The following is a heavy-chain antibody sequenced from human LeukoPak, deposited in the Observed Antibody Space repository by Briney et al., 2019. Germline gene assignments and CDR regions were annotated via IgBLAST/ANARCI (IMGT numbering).Heavy chain of an antibody. D-gene: IGHD5-24*01. CDR3: ARDSRRDGYNLDY. J-gene: IGHJ4*02. CDR1: GGSISSSSYY. V-gene: IGHV4-39*07. Sequence: PSETLSLTCTVSGGSISSSSYYWGWIRQPPGKGLEWIGSIYYSGSTYYNPSLKSRVTISRDTSKNEFSLKLSSVTAADTAVYYCARDSRRDGYNLDYWGRGTLVTVSS. CDR2: IYYSGST.